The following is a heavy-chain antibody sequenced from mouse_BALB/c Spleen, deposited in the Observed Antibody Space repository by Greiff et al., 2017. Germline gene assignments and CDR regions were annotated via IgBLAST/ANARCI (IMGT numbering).Heavy chain of an antibody. CDR3: ARGGGSRYYFDY. Sequence: EVMLVESGGGLVQPGGSRKLSCAASGFTFSSFGMHWVRQAPEKGLEWVAYISSGSSTIYYADTVKGRFTISRDNPKNTLFLQMTSLRSEDTAMYYCARGGGSRYYFDYWGQGTTLTVSS. J-gene: IGHJ2*01. CDR1: GFTFSSFG. CDR2: ISSGSSTI. V-gene: IGHV5-17*02. D-gene: IGHD1-1*01.